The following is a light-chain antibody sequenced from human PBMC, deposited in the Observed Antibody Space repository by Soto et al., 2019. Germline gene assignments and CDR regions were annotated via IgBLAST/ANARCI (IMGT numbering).Light chain of an antibody. CDR1: QGISSY. J-gene: IGKJ3*01. V-gene: IGKV1-9*01. CDR2: AAS. CDR3: QQVNSYPRT. Sequence: IQLTQSPSSLSASVGDRVTITCRASQGISSYLAWYQQKPGKAPKLLIYAASTLQSGVPSRFSGSGSGTDFTLTISSLQPEDFATYYGQQVNSYPRTFGPGTKVDIK.